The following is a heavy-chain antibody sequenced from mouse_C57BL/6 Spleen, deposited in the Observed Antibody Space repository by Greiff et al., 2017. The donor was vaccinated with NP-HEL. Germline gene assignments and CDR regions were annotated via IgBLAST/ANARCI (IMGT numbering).Heavy chain of an antibody. Sequence: QVQLKESGAELVRPGASVTLSCKASGYTFTDYEMHWVKQTPVHGLEWIGAIDPETGGTAYNQKFKGKAILTADKSSSTAYMELRSLTSEDSAVYYCTSGLLFLYAMDYWGQGTSVTVSS. CDR3: TSGLLFLYAMDY. D-gene: IGHD2-10*01. CDR1: GYTFTDYE. CDR2: IDPETGGT. V-gene: IGHV1-15*01. J-gene: IGHJ4*01.